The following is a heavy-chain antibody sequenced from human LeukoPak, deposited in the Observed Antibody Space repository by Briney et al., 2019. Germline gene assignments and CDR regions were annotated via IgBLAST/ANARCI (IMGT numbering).Heavy chain of an antibody. CDR3: ARELPYYYDSNGYAFDI. CDR1: GGSISSSNW. D-gene: IGHD3-22*01. CDR2: IYHSGST. V-gene: IGHV4-4*02. J-gene: IGHJ3*02. Sequence: PSGTLSLTCAVSGGSISSSNWRSWVRPPPGKGLEWSGEIYHSGSTNYNPSLKSRVTISVDKPKNQFSLKLSSVTAADTAVYYCARELPYYYDSNGYAFDIWGQGTMVTVSS.